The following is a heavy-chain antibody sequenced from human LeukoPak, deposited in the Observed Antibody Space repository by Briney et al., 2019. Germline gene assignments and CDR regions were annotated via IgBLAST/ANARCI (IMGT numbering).Heavy chain of an antibody. CDR3: ARESGFGEAGDAFDI. D-gene: IGHD3-10*01. Sequence: PGGSLRLSCAASGFTFSSYSMNWVRQAPGKGLEWVSSISSSSSYIYYADSVKGRFTISRDNAKNSLYLQMNSLRAEDTAVYYCARESGFGEAGDAFDIWGQGTMVTVSS. J-gene: IGHJ3*02. V-gene: IGHV3-21*01. CDR1: GFTFSSYS. CDR2: ISSSSSYI.